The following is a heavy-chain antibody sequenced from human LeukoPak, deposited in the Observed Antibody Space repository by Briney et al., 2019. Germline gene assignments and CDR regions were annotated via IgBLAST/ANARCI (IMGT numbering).Heavy chain of an antibody. CDR2: IYYSGST. Sequence: PSETLSLTCTVSGGSISSSYYYRGWIRQPPGKGLEWIGGIYYSGSTYYNPSLKSRVTISVDTSKNQFSLKLSSVTAADTAVYYCARQYCSGGSCYLDYWGQGTLVTVSS. CDR1: GGSISSSYYY. V-gene: IGHV4-39*01. D-gene: IGHD2-15*01. CDR3: ARQYCSGGSCYLDY. J-gene: IGHJ4*02.